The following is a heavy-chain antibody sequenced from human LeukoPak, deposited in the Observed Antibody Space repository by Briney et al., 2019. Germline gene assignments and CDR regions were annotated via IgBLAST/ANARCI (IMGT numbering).Heavy chain of an antibody. CDR1: GGSISSSSDY. CDR3: AIIARGF. D-gene: IGHD6-13*01. CDR2: IYYTGST. J-gene: IGHJ3*01. Sequence: SETLSLTCTVSGGSISSSSDYWGWIRQPPGKGLEWIGSIYYTGSTYYNPSLRSRVAISVDTSKNQFSLKLSSVTAADTAVYYCAIIARGFLGQGTMVTVSS. V-gene: IGHV4-39*01.